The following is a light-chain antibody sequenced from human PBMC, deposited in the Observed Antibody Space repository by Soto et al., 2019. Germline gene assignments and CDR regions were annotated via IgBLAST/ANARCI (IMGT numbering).Light chain of an antibody. V-gene: IGLV1-40*01. CDR3: QSYDISLHNYV. CDR2: GDN. Sequence: QAVVTQPPSVSGAPGQRVSISCTGSTSNIGAPYDVHWYQHLPGTAPKLLIYGDNNRPSGVPDRFSGSKSGTSASLAITRLQAEDEAEYYCQSYDISLHNYVFGTGTKVTVL. J-gene: IGLJ1*01. CDR1: TSNIGAPYD.